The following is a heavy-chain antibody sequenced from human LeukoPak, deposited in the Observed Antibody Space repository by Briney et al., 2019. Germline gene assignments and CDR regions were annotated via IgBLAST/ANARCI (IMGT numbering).Heavy chain of an antibody. Sequence: GESLRLSCAASGFTFSSYSMNWVRQAPGKGLEWVSYINSGSSYMYYPDSVKGRFTISRDNAKNSLYLQMDSLRDEDTAVYYCAREDDDWGPNTFDVWGQGTVVTVSS. D-gene: IGHD7-27*01. CDR1: GFTFSSYS. V-gene: IGHV3-48*02. CDR2: INSGSSYM. J-gene: IGHJ3*01. CDR3: AREDDDWGPNTFDV.